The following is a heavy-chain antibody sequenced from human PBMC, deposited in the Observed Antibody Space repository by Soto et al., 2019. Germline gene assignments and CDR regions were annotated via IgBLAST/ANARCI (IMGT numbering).Heavy chain of an antibody. CDR1: GGSISSSSDY. D-gene: IGHD2-2*03. CDR3: ARLLDIVVVPAAMLGDYYMDV. V-gene: IGHV4-39*01. J-gene: IGHJ6*03. Sequence: PSETLSLTCTVSGGSISSSSDYWGWIRQPPGKGLEWIGSIYYSGSTYYNPSLKSRVTISVDTSKNQFSLKLSSVTAADTAVYYCARLLDIVVVPAAMLGDYYMDVWGKGTTVTAP. CDR2: IYYSGST.